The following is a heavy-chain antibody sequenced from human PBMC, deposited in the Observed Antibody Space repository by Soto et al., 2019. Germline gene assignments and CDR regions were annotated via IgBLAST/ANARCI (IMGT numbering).Heavy chain of an antibody. Sequence: SLRLSCAASGFTFSSYWMNWVRQAPGKGLEWVANINQDGNEDNLLDSVKGRFTISRDNAKNSLFLQMNSLRVDDTAVYYCARTAEGHHDFIDYWGQGALVTVSS. CDR1: GFTFSSYW. J-gene: IGHJ4*02. CDR3: ARTAEGHHDFIDY. D-gene: IGHD2-21*02. V-gene: IGHV3-7*01. CDR2: INQDGNED.